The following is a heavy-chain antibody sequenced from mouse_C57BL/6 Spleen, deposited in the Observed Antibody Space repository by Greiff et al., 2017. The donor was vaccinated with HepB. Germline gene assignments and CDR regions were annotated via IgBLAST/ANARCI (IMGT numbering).Heavy chain of an antibody. D-gene: IGHD1-1*01. CDR2: INPNNGGT. J-gene: IGHJ4*01. Sequence: VQLQQSGPELVKPGASVKMSCKASGYTFTDYNMHWVKQSHGKSLEWIGYINPNNGGTSYNQKFKGKATLTVNKSSSTAYMELRSLTSEDSAVYYCARRRAVVATGCYAMDYWGQGTSVTVSS. CDR3: ARRRAVVATGCYAMDY. V-gene: IGHV1-22*01. CDR1: GYTFTDYN.